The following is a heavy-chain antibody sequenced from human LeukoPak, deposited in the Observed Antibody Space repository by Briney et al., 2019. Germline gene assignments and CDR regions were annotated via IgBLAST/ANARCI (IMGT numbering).Heavy chain of an antibody. CDR3: ARDPLLRAFDI. CDR2: INTNTGNP. CDR1: GYTFTNFG. J-gene: IGHJ3*02. V-gene: IGHV7-4-1*02. D-gene: IGHD1-26*01. Sequence: ASVKVSCKASGYTFTNFGINWVRQAPGQGLEWVGWINTNTGNPSYVQGFAGRFVFSLNTSVNTAYLQINSLKAEDTAVYYCARDPLLRAFDIWGQGTMVTVSS.